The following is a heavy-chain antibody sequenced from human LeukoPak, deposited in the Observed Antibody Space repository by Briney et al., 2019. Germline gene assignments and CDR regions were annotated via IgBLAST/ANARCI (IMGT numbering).Heavy chain of an antibody. D-gene: IGHD3-3*01. CDR2: IYPGDSDT. Sequence: GGSLKISCKGSGYRFTSYWIGWVRQMPGKGLEWMGIIYPGDSDTRYSPSFQGQVTISADKSSSTAYLQCSSLRASDTAMYYCARAYYDFWSGYFLPPDLGNQDDAFDIWGQGTMVTVSS. J-gene: IGHJ3*02. CDR3: ARAYYDFWSGYFLPPDLGNQDDAFDI. V-gene: IGHV5-51*01. CDR1: GYRFTSYW.